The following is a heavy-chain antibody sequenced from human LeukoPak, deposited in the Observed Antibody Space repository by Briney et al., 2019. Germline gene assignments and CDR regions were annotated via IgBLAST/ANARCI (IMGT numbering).Heavy chain of an antibody. J-gene: IGHJ5*02. V-gene: IGHV3-23*01. D-gene: IGHD4-17*01. CDR1: GFTFSNYA. CDR2: ITGSGGNT. CDR3: AKAKYDYGDPVGWFDP. Sequence: GGSLRLSCAASGFTFSNYAMSWFRQAPGKGLEWVSAITGSGGNTYYADSVKGRFTISRDNSKNTLYLQMHTLRAEDTAIYYCAKAKYDYGDPVGWFDPWGQGTLVTVSS.